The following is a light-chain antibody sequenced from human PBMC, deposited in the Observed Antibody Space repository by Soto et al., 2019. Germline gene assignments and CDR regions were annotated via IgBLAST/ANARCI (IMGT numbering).Light chain of an antibody. J-gene: IGLJ2*01. CDR3: SSYTSSSTPHVV. Sequence: QSALTQPASVSGSPGQSITISCTATSSDVGGYNYVSWYQQHPGKAPTLMIYDVSNRPSGVSNRFSGSKSGNTASLTISGLHAEDEADYYCSSYTSSSTPHVVFGGGTKVTVL. V-gene: IGLV2-14*01. CDR2: DVS. CDR1: SSDVGGYNY.